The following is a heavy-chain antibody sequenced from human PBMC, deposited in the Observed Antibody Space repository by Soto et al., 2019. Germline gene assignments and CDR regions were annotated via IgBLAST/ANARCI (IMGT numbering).Heavy chain of an antibody. CDR2: ISSSSSYI. CDR1: GFTFSSYS. CDR3: ARGRYLDSSDYWVANLPFDH. D-gene: IGHD3-22*01. Sequence: GGSLRLSCAASGFTFSSYSMNWVRQAPGKGLEWVSSISSSSSYIYYADSVKGRFTISRDNSENTLFLQMNSLRDEDTALYYCARGRYLDSSDYWVANLPFDHWGLGTLVTVSS. V-gene: IGHV3-21*04. J-gene: IGHJ4*02.